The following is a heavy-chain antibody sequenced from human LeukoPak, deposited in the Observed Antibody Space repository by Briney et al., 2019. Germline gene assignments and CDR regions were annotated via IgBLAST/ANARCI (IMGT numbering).Heavy chain of an antibody. CDR1: GFTFSSYA. V-gene: IGHV3-23*01. J-gene: IGHJ4*02. D-gene: IGHD6-19*01. Sequence: GGSLRLSCAASGFTFSSYAMSWVRQAPGKGLEGVSAISGSGGSTYYADSVKGRFTIPRDNSKITLYLQMNSLRAEDTAVYYCAKDSSGWFGDYFDYWGQGTLVTVSS. CDR2: ISGSGGST. CDR3: AKDSSGWFGDYFDY.